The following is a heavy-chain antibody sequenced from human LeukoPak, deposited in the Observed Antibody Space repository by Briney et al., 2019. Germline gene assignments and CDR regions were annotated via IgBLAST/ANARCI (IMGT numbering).Heavy chain of an antibody. Sequence: GASVKVSCKASGYTFTSYDINWVRQATGQGLEWMGWMNPNSGNTGYAQKFQGRVTMTRNTSISTAYMELSSLRSEDTAVYYCARGIFWMAGTNYWGQGTLVTVSS. CDR2: MNPNSGNT. CDR1: GYTFTSYD. CDR3: ARGIFWMAGTNY. V-gene: IGHV1-8*01. J-gene: IGHJ4*02. D-gene: IGHD6-19*01.